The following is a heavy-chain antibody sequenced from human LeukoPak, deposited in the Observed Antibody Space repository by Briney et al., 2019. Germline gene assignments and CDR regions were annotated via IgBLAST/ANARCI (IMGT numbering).Heavy chain of an antibody. V-gene: IGHV1-2*02. CDR3: ARVPIRRHYESTGYYYEDP. D-gene: IGHD3-22*01. CDR1: GYTFTGYY. CDR2: INPNSGGE. J-gene: IGHJ5*02. Sequence: ASVKVSCKASGYTFTGYYMHWVRQAPGQGLEWMGWINPNSGGENYAQKFQGRVTMTRDTSISTAYMELSRLRSDDTAVYYCARVPIRRHYESTGYYYEDPWGQGTLVTVSS.